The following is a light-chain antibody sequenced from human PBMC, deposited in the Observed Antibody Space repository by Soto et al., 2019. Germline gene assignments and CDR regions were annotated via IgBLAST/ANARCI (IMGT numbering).Light chain of an antibody. V-gene: IGKV4-1*01. Sequence: DIVLTQSPDSLAVSLGERATINCKSSRSVLYSSNNKNHLAWYQQKPGQPPKLLIYWASTRESGVPDRFSGSGFGTLFPLPFSSLQAEDVPFYYFHQHYISPWTFAKGTRWKSN. CDR2: WAS. CDR3: HQHYISPWT. CDR1: RSVLYSSNNKNH. J-gene: IGKJ1*01.